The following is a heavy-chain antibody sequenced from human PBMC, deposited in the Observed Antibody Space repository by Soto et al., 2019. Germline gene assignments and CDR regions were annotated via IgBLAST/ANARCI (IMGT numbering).Heavy chain of an antibody. CDR3: PREYSSSWYVYYYYGMDV. D-gene: IGHD6-13*01. CDR2: INHSGST. V-gene: IGHV4-34*01. CDR1: GGSFSGYY. J-gene: IGHJ6*02. Sequence: PSETLSLTCAVYGGSFSGYYWSWIRQPPGKGLEWIGEINHSGSTNYNPSLKSRVTISVDTSKNQFSLKLSSVTAADTAVYYCPREYSSSWYVYYYYGMDVWGQGTTVTVSS.